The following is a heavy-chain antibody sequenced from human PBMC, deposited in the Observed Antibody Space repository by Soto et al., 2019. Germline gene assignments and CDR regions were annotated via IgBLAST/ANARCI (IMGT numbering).Heavy chain of an antibody. CDR1: GYTFTGYY. V-gene: IGHV1-2*02. Sequence: QVQLLQSGAEVKKPGASVKVSCKASGYTFTGYYIHWVRKAPGQGLEWMGWINPNRGGTKYPQKFPGRLTMTRVPYIRTVYMSLTGLKSDATAVYFCARDLAKGGGSAGFDYWGQGTLVAVSS. CDR3: ARDLAKGGGSAGFDY. D-gene: IGHD2-15*01. CDR2: INPNRGGT. J-gene: IGHJ4*02.